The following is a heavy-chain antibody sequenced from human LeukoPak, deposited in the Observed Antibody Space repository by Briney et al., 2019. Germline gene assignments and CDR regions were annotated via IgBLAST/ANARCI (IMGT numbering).Heavy chain of an antibody. Sequence: ASVKVSCKTSGYSFNSHHVHWVRQAPGQGLEWMGVKFSHDGTTSYTQNFQGRLTMTRDTSTSTVYMELSSLRSEDTAVYYCARDSGNFHYDMDVWGQGTTVVVSS. CDR3: ARDSGNFHYDMDV. V-gene: IGHV1-46*02. CDR2: KFSHDGTT. CDR1: GYSFNSHH. J-gene: IGHJ6*02. D-gene: IGHD3-10*01.